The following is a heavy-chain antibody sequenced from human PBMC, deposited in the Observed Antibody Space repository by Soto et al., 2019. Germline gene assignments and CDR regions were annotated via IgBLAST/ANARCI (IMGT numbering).Heavy chain of an antibody. Sequence: EVQLVESGGGLVQPGGSLRLSCAASGFTFSSYSMNWVRQAPGKGLEWVSYISSSSSTIYYADSVKGRFTISRDNAKNSLYLQMKGLRAEDTAVYYCARSRVATIAYYECWGQGTLVTVSS. J-gene: IGHJ4*02. CDR1: GFTFSSYS. D-gene: IGHD5-12*01. CDR2: ISSSSSTI. CDR3: ARSRVATIAYYEC. V-gene: IGHV3-48*01.